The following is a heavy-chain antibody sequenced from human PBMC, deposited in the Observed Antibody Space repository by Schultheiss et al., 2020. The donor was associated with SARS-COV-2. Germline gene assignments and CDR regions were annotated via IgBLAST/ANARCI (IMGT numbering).Heavy chain of an antibody. J-gene: IGHJ3*01. D-gene: IGHD4-17*01. CDR3: ARSRRVHGDYNPIL. V-gene: IGHV1-8*02. CDR1: GYTFTGYY. CDR2: INPNSGNA. Sequence: ASVKVSCKASGYTFTGYYMHWVRQAPGQGLEWMGWINPNSGNAGYAQKFQGRVTMTRNTSISTAYMELSSLRSEDTAVYYCARSRRVHGDYNPILWGQGTMVTVSS.